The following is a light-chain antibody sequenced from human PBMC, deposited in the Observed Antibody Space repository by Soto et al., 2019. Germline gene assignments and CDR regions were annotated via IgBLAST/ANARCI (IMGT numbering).Light chain of an antibody. Sequence: DIVMTQSPDFQAVSLGERATINCKSSQSVLYSSNNKNCLAWYQQKPGQPPKLLIYWASTRESGVPDRFSGSGSGTDFTLTISRLQAEDVAVYHCQQYYSTTWTFGQGTKVEIK. CDR1: QSVLYSSNNKNC. V-gene: IGKV4-1*01. CDR3: QQYYSTTWT. J-gene: IGKJ1*01. CDR2: WAS.